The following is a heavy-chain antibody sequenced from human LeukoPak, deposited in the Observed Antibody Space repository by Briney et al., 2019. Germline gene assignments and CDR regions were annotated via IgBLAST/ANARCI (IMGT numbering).Heavy chain of an antibody. Sequence: SETLSLTCAVSGYSISSGDYWGWIRQSPGKGLEWIGNIFHSGSTYHNPSLKSRVTISVDTSKNEFSLELSSVTAADTAVYYCARGIYYLIEYWGQGTLVTVSS. CDR2: IFHSGST. CDR3: ARGIYYLIEY. J-gene: IGHJ4*02. V-gene: IGHV4-38-2*01. CDR1: GYSISSGDY. D-gene: IGHD3-10*01.